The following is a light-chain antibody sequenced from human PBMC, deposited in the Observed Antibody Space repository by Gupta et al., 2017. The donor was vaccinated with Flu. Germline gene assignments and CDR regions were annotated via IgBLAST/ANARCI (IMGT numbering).Light chain of an antibody. Sequence: DIVMTQSPDSLAVSLGERATINCKSSQGVLSSSKNKNYLAWYQQKPGQPPKLLIYWASTRESGVPDRFSGSGSGTDFTLTISSLQAEDVAVYYCQQEDSTPYTFGQGTKMEIK. V-gene: IGKV4-1*01. CDR3: QQEDSTPYT. CDR2: WAS. CDR1: QGVLSSSKNKNY. J-gene: IGKJ2*01.